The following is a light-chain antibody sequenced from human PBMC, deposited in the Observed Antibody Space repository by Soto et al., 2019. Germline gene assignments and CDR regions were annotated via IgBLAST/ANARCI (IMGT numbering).Light chain of an antibody. CDR3: QQYSTYTPRT. CDR1: QSLVHSDGNTY. J-gene: IGKJ1*01. V-gene: IGKV2-30*02. Sequence: VLIQSPVSLPVTLGQPASISCRSSQSLVHSDGNTYLNWFQQRPGQSPRRLLYRVSNRDSGVPSRFSGSGSGTEFTLTISSLQPDDFATYYCQQYSTYTPRTFGQGTKVDIK. CDR2: RVS.